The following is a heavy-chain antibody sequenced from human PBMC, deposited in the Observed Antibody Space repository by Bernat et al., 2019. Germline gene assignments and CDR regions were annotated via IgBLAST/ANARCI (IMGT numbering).Heavy chain of an antibody. J-gene: IGHJ2*01. CDR1: KFTFSGYG. D-gene: IGHD2-8*01. V-gene: IGHV3-33*06. CDR3: AKELQEWGYFDL. Sequence: QVQLMESGGGVVQPGRSLRLSCEASKFTFSGYGMHWVRQAPGKGLEWVAVIWHDGSNKYYADSVKGRFTISRDNSKNTLYLQINSLRAEDTAVYYCAKELQEWGYFDLWGRGTLVTVSS. CDR2: IWHDGSNK.